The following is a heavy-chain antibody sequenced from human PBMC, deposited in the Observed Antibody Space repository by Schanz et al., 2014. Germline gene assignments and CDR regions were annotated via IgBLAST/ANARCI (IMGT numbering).Heavy chain of an antibody. CDR2: ISYDGTNK. CDR1: GFTFSSYT. CDR3: ASVWTIYGSGEMGY. V-gene: IGHV3-30*04. J-gene: IGHJ4*02. D-gene: IGHD3-10*01. Sequence: QVQLVESGGGVVQPGRSLRLSCAASGFTFSSYTMHWVRQAPGTGLEWVAVISYDGTNKYYAASAKGRFTISRDNSKNTVSLQMHSLLAVDTAVSYGASVWTIYGSGEMGYWGQGTLVTVSS.